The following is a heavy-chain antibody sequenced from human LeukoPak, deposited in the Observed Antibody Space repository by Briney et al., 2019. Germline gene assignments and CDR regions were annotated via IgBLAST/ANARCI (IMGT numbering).Heavy chain of an antibody. D-gene: IGHD2-15*01. CDR2: ITSSSTV. CDR1: GFTFSNYS. V-gene: IGHV3-48*04. J-gene: IGHJ4*02. CDR3: ARDYCSGPKCYFIDY. Sequence: GGSLRLSCAASGFTFSNYSMNWVRQAPGKGLEWVSYITSSSTVYYAGSVKGRFTISRDNAKNSLSLQMNSLRAEDTAVYYCARDYCSGPKCYFIDYWGQGALVTVSS.